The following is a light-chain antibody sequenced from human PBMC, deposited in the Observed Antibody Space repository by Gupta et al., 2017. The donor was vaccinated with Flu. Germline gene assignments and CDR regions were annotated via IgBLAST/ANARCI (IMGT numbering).Light chain of an antibody. CDR3: KQAQKTPVT. V-gene: IGKV2-28*01. J-gene: IGKJ3*01. CDR2: FGS. Sequence: DFVMTHSPLSLPVTPGGPASISCRSSQSLLHSNGYNYLDWYMQKPGQSPQVLIYFGSSRATGVPDRFSGSGSGTDFTLKISRVEAEDFGVYYCKQAQKTPVTFGPGTKVDIK. CDR1: QSLLHSNGYNY.